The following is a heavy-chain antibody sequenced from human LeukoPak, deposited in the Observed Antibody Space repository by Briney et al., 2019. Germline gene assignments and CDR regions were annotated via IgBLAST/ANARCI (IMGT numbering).Heavy chain of an antibody. J-gene: IGHJ6*02. CDR1: GFTFSSYD. V-gene: IGHV3-13*01. Sequence: GGSLRLSCAASGFTFSSYDMHWVRQATGKGLEWVSAIDTAGDTYYPGSVKGRFTISRENAKNSLYLQMNSLRAEDTAVYYCARACSSTSCYFPYYYGMDVWGQGTTVTVSS. CDR2: IDTAGDT. CDR3: ARACSSTSCYFPYYYGMDV. D-gene: IGHD2-2*01.